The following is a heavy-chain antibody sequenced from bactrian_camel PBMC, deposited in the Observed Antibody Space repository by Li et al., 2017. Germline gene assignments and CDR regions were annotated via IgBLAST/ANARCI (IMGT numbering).Heavy chain of an antibody. J-gene: IGHJ4*01. CDR3: AARHGDWVNWWRDPSRYNY. CDR2: VYPGGGRT. D-gene: IGHD7*01. V-gene: IGHV3S1*01. CDR1: GDTSSSLC. Sequence: QVQLVESGGGSVQAGGSLRLSCVVSGDTSSSLCMAWFRQVPEKEREGVAGVYPGGGRTFYADSVKGRFTISRDNAKNTLYLQMNGLKPEDTGMYFCAARHGDWVNWWRDPSRYNYWGQGTQVTVS.